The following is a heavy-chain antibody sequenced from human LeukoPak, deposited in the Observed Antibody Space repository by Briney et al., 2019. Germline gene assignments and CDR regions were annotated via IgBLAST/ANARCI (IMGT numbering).Heavy chain of an antibody. CDR3: AKDGSYDILTGYYLFGY. CDR1: GFTFDDYA. V-gene: IGHV3-43*02. CDR2: ISGDGGST. D-gene: IGHD3-9*01. J-gene: IGHJ4*02. Sequence: GGSLRLSCAASGFTFDDYAMHWVRQAPGKGLEWVSLISGDGGSTYYADSVKGRFTISRDHSKNSLYLQMNSLRTEDTALYYCAKDGSYDILTGYYLFGYWGQGTLVTVSS.